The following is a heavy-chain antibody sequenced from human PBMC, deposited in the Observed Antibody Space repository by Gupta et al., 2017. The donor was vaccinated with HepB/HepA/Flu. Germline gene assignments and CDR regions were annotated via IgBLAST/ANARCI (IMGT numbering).Heavy chain of an antibody. J-gene: IGHJ5*02. Sequence: QVQLVQSGAEVKTPGASVKVSCKASGYTFTSYDIHWVRHATGQGLEWMGWMNSNSGNTGYAQKFQGRVTMTRNTSISTAYMGLSSLRSEDTAVYYCARGGRAVTYDYVWGSYRFLTNWFDPWGQGTLVTVSS. CDR1: GYTFTSYD. V-gene: IGHV1-8*01. CDR3: ARGGRAVTYDYVWGSYRFLTNWFDP. D-gene: IGHD3-16*02. CDR2: MNSNSGNT.